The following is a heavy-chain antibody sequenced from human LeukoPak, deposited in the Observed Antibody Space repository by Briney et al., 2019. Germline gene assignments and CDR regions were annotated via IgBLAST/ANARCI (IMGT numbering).Heavy chain of an antibody. D-gene: IGHD3-22*01. CDR1: GVSISSYY. Sequence: PSETLSLTCTVSGVSISSYYWSWIRQPPGKGLEWIGDIYYSGSTNYNPSLKSRVTISVDTSKNQFSLKLSSVTAADTAVYYCARGRPLTYFYDSSAYSLKGAIDYWGQGTLVTVSS. V-gene: IGHV4-59*12. CDR2: IYYSGST. J-gene: IGHJ4*02. CDR3: ARGRPLTYFYDSSAYSLKGAIDY.